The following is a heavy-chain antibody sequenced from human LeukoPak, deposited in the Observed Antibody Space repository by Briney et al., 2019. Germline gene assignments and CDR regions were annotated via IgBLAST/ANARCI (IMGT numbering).Heavy chain of an antibody. D-gene: IGHD3-10*01. CDR1: GFTFSSYA. CDR2: ISYDGSNK. V-gene: IGHV3-30-3*01. J-gene: IGHJ4*02. CDR3: ASASYYGSGSLYIYPFDY. Sequence: GGSLRLSCAASGFTFSSYAMHWVRQAPGKGLEWVAVISYDGSNKYYADSVKGRFIISRDNSKNTLYLQMNSLRAEDTAVYYCASASYYGSGSLYIYPFDYWGQGTLVTVSS.